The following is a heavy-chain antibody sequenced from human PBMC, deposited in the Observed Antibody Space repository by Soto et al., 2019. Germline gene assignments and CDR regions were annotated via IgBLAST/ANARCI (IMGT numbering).Heavy chain of an antibody. J-gene: IGHJ4*02. Sequence: GGSLRLSCAASGFTFSSYGMHWVRQAPGKGLEWVAVISYDGGYKYYADSVKGRFTISRDNSKNTLYLQMNSLRAEDTAVYYCARVSGSYSFDYWGQGTLVTVSS. CDR3: ARVSGSYSFDY. CDR2: ISYDGGYK. D-gene: IGHD1-26*01. V-gene: IGHV3-30*03. CDR1: GFTFSSYG.